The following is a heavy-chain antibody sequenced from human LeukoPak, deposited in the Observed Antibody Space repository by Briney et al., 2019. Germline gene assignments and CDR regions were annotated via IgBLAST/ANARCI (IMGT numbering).Heavy chain of an antibody. CDR3: ASGLELDY. CDR2: IKQDGSEK. Sequence: GGSLRLSCAASGFTFRSYWMRWVRQAPGKGLEWVANIKQDGSEKNYVDSVKGRFTITRDNAKNSLYLQMNSLRAEDTAVYYCASGLELDYWGQGTLVTVSS. CDR1: GFTFRSYW. J-gene: IGHJ4*02. V-gene: IGHV3-7*03.